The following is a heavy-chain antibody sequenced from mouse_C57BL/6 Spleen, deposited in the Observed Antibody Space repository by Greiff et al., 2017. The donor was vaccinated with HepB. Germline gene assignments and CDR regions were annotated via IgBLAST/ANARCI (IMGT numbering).Heavy chain of an antibody. D-gene: IGHD2-4*01. CDR1: GYTFTSYW. V-gene: IGHV1-64*01. CDR3: ARRDYDYDGYYFDY. J-gene: IGHJ2*01. Sequence: QVHVKQPGAELVKPGASVKLSCKASGYTFTSYWMHWVKQRPGQGLEWIGMIHPNSGSTNYNEKFKSKATLTVDKSSSTAYMQLSSLTSEDSAVYYCARRDYDYDGYYFDYWGQGTTLTVSS. CDR2: IHPNSGST.